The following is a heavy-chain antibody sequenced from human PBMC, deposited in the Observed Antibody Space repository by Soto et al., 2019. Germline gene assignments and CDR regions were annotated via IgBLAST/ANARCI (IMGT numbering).Heavy chain of an antibody. D-gene: IGHD6-19*01. J-gene: IGHJ4*02. CDR1: GFTFSSYG. CDR2: ISYDGSNK. CDR3: AKDTGDNPIAVAGMGY. Sequence: QVQLVESGGGVVQPGRSLRLSCAASGFTFSSYGMHWVRQAPGKGLEWVAVISYDGSNKYYADSVKGRFTIARDNSKNTLYLQMNSLRAEDTAVYYCAKDTGDNPIAVAGMGYWGQGTLVTVSS. V-gene: IGHV3-30*18.